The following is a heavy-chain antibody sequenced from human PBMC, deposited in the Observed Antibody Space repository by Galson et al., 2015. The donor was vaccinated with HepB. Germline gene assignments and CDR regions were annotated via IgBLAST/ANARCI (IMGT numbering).Heavy chain of an antibody. D-gene: IGHD3-16*01. Sequence: SVKVSCKASGYTFTGYYIHWVRQAPGEGLEWLGRINPYSGETKSAQKFQGRVTMTRDMSISTAYMELSGLRSDDTVIYYCARDGGDNNAAFDIWGQGTLATVSS. CDR3: ARDGGDNNAAFDI. J-gene: IGHJ3*02. V-gene: IGHV1-2*05. CDR2: INPYSGET. CDR1: GYTFTGYY.